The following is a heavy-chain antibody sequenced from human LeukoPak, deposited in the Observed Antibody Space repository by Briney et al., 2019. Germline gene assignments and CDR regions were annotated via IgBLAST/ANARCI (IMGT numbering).Heavy chain of an antibody. J-gene: IGHJ3*02. Sequence: ASVKVSCKASGYTFTSYYMHWVRQAPGQGLEWMGIINPSGGSTSYAQKFQGRVTMTRDTSTSTVYMEPSSLRSEDTAVYYCARDNPPILRWSLRRAFDIWGQGTMVTVSS. CDR2: INPSGGST. D-gene: IGHD4-23*01. V-gene: IGHV1-46*01. CDR3: ARDNPPILRWSLRRAFDI. CDR1: GYTFTSYY.